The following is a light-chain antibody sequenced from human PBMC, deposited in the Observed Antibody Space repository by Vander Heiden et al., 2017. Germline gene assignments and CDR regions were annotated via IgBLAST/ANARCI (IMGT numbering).Light chain of an antibody. V-gene: IGKV3-15*01. J-gene: IGKJ2*01. CDR2: GAS. CDR3: QQYKSWPFT. CDR1: QSVRGN. Sequence: VMTQSPATLSVSPGERATLSCRASQSVRGNLAWYQQKPGQAPRLLIYGASARATGIPARFSGSESGTDFTLTISSLQSEDFAVYYCQQYKSWPFTFGQGTKLEIK.